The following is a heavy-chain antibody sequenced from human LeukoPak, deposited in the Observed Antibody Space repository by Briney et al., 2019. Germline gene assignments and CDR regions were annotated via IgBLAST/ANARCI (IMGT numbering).Heavy chain of an antibody. Sequence: SETLSLTCAVSGGSISSSNWWSWVRQPPGKGLEWIGEIYHSGSTNYNPSLKSRVTISVGKSKNQFSLKLSSVTAADTAVYYCARVPVVRGVMGGHFDYWGQGTLVTVSS. CDR1: GGSISSSNW. J-gene: IGHJ4*02. V-gene: IGHV4-4*02. CDR2: IYHSGST. CDR3: ARVPVVRGVMGGHFDY. D-gene: IGHD3-10*01.